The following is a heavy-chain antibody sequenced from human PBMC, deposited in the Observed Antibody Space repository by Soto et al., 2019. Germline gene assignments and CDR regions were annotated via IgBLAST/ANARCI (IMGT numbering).Heavy chain of an antibody. J-gene: IGHJ4*02. CDR1: GITVNTNS. V-gene: IGHV3-66*01. CDR2: IYGDGTT. Sequence: EVQLVPSGGDLVQPGGSLRLSCGVSGITVNTNSMSWVRQAPGQGLEWVSVIYGDGTTYYADSVKGRFTISRDLSKNSLHLQMNSLRGEDTAVYYCARDFGSTWYVFDYWGQGTLVTVSS. CDR3: ARDFGSTWYVFDY. D-gene: IGHD6-13*01.